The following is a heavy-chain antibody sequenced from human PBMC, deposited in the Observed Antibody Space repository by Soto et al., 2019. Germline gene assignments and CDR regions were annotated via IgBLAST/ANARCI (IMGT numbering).Heavy chain of an antibody. D-gene: IGHD3-3*01. V-gene: IGHV3-23*01. CDR3: AKDPQNCYFWSGYYGY. J-gene: IGHJ4*02. CDR1: GFTFSSYA. CDR2: ISGSGGST. Sequence: EVQLLESGGGLVQPGGSLRLSCAASGFTFSSYAMSWVRQAPGKGLEWVSAISGSGGSTYYADSVKGRFTISRDNSKNTLYLQMNSLRAEDTAVYYCAKDPQNCYFWSGYYGYWGQGTLVTSSS.